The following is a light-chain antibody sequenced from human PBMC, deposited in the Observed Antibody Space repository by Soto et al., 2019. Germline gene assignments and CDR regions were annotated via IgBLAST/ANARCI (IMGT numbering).Light chain of an antibody. V-gene: IGLV5-45*03. CDR3: MIWHGSADV. CDR2: CTSDSDK. J-gene: IGLJ1*01. Sequence: QPVLTQPSSLSASPGASASLTCTLRSGINVATYRIYWYRQKPGSPPQYLLRCTSDSDKQQGSGVPSRFSGSKDASANAGILLISGLQSEDEADYYCMIWHGSADVFGTGTKLTVL. CDR1: SGINVATYR.